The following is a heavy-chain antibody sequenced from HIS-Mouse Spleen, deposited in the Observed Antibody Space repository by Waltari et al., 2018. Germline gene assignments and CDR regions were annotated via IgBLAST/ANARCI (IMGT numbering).Heavy chain of an antibody. CDR2: IIPILGIA. Sequence: QVQLVQSGAEVKKPGSSVKVSCKASGGTFSSYAISWVRQAPGQGLEWMGRIIPILGIANDAQKFQGRVTITADKSTSTAYMELSSLRSEDTAVYYCAREKESNDAFDIWGQGTMVTVSS. CDR3: AREKESNDAFDI. V-gene: IGHV1-69*04. CDR1: GGTFSSYA. J-gene: IGHJ3*02. D-gene: IGHD3-10*01.